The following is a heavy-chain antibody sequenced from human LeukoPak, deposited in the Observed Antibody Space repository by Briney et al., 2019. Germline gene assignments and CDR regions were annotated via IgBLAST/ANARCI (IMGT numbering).Heavy chain of an antibody. Sequence: SETLSLTCTVSGYSISSGYYWGWIRPPPGKGLEWIGSIYHSGSTYYNPSLKSRVTISVDTSKNQSSLKLSSVTAADTAAYYCARVQQLVTYYFDYWGQGTLVTVSS. V-gene: IGHV4-38-2*02. CDR3: ARVQQLVTYYFDY. J-gene: IGHJ4*02. CDR2: IYHSGST. CDR1: GYSISSGYY. D-gene: IGHD6-13*01.